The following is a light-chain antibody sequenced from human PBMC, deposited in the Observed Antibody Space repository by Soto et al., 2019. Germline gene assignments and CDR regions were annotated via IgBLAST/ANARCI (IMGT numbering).Light chain of an antibody. CDR3: QQYNSYSRT. Sequence: DIQMTQSPSTLSASVGDRVTITCRASQSISSWLAWYQQKPGKAPKLLIYKASSLESGVSSRFSGSGSGTEFTLTISSLQPDDFATHYCQQYNSYSRTFGQGTKVEIK. CDR1: QSISSW. J-gene: IGKJ1*01. CDR2: KAS. V-gene: IGKV1-5*03.